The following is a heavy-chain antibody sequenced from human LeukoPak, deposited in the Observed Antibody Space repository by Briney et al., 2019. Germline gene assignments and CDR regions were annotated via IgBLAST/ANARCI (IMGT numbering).Heavy chain of an antibody. CDR3: ARFCSGTTLRNLELELPGFDY. CDR1: GGSISSYY. V-gene: IGHV4-39*07. Sequence: PSETLSLTRTVSGGSISSYYWGWIRQPPGKGLEWIGSIYYSGSTYYNPSLKSRVTISVDRSKNQFSLKLSSVTAADTAVYYCARFCSGTTLRNLELELPGFDYWGQGTLVTVSS. CDR2: IYYSGST. D-gene: IGHD1-7*01. J-gene: IGHJ4*02.